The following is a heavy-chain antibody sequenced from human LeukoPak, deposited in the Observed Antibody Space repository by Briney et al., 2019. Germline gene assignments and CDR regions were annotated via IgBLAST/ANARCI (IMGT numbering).Heavy chain of an antibody. CDR2: INPSGGST. CDR3: ASRFVVVPAAKGDDAFDI. Sequence: ASVKVSCKASGYTFTSYYMHWVRQAPGQGLEWMGIINPSGGSTSYAQKFQGRVTMTRDTSTSTVYMELSSLRSEDTAVYYCASRFVVVPAAKGDDAFDIWGQGTMVTVSS. D-gene: IGHD2-2*01. V-gene: IGHV1-46*01. J-gene: IGHJ3*02. CDR1: GYTFTSYY.